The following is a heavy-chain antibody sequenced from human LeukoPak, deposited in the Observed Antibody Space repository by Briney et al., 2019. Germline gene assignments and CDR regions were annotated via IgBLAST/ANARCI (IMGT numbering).Heavy chain of an antibody. Sequence: GGSLRLSCAASGFTFSSYSTNWVRQAPGKGLEWVSSISSSSSYIYYADSVKGRFTISRDNAKNSLYLQMNSLRAEDTAVYYCARSPRRAYYYDSSGYTPRGIDYWGQGTLVIVSS. V-gene: IGHV3-21*01. D-gene: IGHD3-22*01. J-gene: IGHJ4*02. CDR1: GFTFSSYS. CDR3: ARSPRRAYYYDSSGYTPRGIDY. CDR2: ISSSSSYI.